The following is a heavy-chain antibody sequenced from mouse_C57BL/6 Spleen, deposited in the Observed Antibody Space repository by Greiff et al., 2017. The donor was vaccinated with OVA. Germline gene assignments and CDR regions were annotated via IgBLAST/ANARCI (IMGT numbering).Heavy chain of an antibody. CDR1: GYTFTSYW. Sequence: QVQLQQPGAELVKPGASVKLSCKASGYTFTSYWMQWVKQRPGQGLEWIGEIDPSDSYTNYNQKFKGKATLTVDTSSSTAYMQLSSLTSEDSAVYYCARGGDGYYVGYFDVWGTGTTVTVSS. CDR3: ARGGDGYYVGYFDV. D-gene: IGHD2-3*01. J-gene: IGHJ1*03. CDR2: IDPSDSYT. V-gene: IGHV1-50*01.